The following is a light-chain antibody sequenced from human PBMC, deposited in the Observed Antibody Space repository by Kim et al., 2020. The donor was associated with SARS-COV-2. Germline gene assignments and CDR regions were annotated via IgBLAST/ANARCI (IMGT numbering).Light chain of an antibody. Sequence: SYELTQPPSVSVAPGETARITCATNNIGSKSVHWYQQKPGQAPLMVISYDSDRPSGIPERFSGSNSGNTATLTISRVEAGDEADYYCQVWDNIINHMLLGGGTQLTVL. CDR3: QVWDNIINHML. CDR1: NIGSKS. CDR2: YDS. V-gene: IGLV3-21*04. J-gene: IGLJ2*01.